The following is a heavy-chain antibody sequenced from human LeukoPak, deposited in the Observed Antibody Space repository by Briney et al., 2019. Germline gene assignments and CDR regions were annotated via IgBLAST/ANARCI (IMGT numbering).Heavy chain of an antibody. Sequence: ASETLSLTCAVYGGSFSGYYWSWIRQPPGKGLEWIGEINHSGSTNYNPSLKSRVTISVDTSKNQFSLKLGSVTAADTAVYYCARLDSSSWYFDYWGQGTLVTVSS. J-gene: IGHJ4*02. CDR1: GGSFSGYY. CDR2: INHSGST. CDR3: ARLDSSSWYFDY. V-gene: IGHV4-34*01. D-gene: IGHD6-13*01.